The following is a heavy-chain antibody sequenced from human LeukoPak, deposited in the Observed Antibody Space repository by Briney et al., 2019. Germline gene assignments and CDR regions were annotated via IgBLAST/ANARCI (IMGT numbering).Heavy chain of an antibody. D-gene: IGHD3-10*01. Sequence: GESLKISCKGSDYIFVNYWIGWVRQMPGKGLEWMGIIFPDDSDTRYSPSFQGQVTISADKSISTAYLQWSSLKASDTAMYYCARQAPDGSGSWGGFDYWGQGTLVTVSS. V-gene: IGHV5-51*01. CDR3: ARQAPDGSGSWGGFDY. CDR1: DYIFVNYW. CDR2: IFPDDSDT. J-gene: IGHJ4*02.